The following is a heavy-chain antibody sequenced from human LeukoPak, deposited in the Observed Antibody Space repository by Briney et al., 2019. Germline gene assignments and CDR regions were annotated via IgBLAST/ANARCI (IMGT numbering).Heavy chain of an antibody. CDR3: ATSTHSFDY. J-gene: IGHJ4*02. D-gene: IGHD5/OR15-5a*01. V-gene: IGHV4-59*01. CDR2: IYYSGGT. Sequence: SETLSLTCTVSGGSISSYYWSWIRQPPGKGLEWIGYIYYSGGTNYNPSLKSRVTISVDTSKNQFSLKLSSVTAADTAVYYCATSTHSFDYWGQGTLVTVSS. CDR1: GGSISSYY.